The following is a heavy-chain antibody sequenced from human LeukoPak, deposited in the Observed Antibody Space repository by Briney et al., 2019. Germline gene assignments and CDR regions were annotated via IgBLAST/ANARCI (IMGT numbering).Heavy chain of an antibody. CDR1: GYTSTGYY. J-gene: IGHJ4*02. CDR2: INPNSGGT. D-gene: IGHD1-26*01. V-gene: IGHV1-2*04. CDR3: ARGEDAHIYFDY. Sequence: ASVKVSCKASGYTSTGYYMHWVRQAPGQGLEWMGWINPNSGGTNYAQKFQGWVTMTRDTSISTAYMELSRLRSDDTAVYYCARGEDAHIYFDYWGQGTLVTVSS.